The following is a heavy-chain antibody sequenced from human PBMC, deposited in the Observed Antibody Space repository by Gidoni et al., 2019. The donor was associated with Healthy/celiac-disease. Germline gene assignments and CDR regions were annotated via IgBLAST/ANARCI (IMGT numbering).Heavy chain of an antibody. J-gene: IGHJ1*01. Sequence: VQLVESGGGVVQPGRSLSISCAASGFTFSSYAMHWVRQAPGKGREWVAVISYDGSNKYYSDAVKGRFTISRDNSKNTLYLQMTSLRAEDTAVCYCARDHLGVGATEGGYFQHWGQGTLVTVSS. CDR2: ISYDGSNK. D-gene: IGHD1-26*01. V-gene: IGHV3-30-3*01. CDR3: ARDHLGVGATEGGYFQH. CDR1: GFTFSSYA.